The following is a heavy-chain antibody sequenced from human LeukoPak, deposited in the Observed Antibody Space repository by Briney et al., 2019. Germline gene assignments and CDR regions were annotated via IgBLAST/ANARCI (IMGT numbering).Heavy chain of an antibody. CDR2: ISSSGSTI. V-gene: IGHV3-48*03. CDR1: GFTFSSYE. CDR3: ASAVVSGWYLLDY. J-gene: IGHJ4*02. Sequence: PGGSLRLSCAASGFTFSSYEMNWVRQAPGKGLEWVSYISSSGSTIYYADSVKGRFTISRDNAKNSLYLQMNSLRAEDTAVYYCASAVVSGWYLLDYWGQGTLVTVSS. D-gene: IGHD6-19*01.